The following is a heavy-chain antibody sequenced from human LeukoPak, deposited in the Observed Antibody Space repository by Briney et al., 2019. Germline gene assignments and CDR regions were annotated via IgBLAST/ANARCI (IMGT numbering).Heavy chain of an antibody. Sequence: GGSLRLSCAASGFTFSSYWMSCVRQAPGKGQEWVANIKQDGSEKYYVDSVKGRFTISRDNAKNSLYLQMNSLRAEDTAVYYCARLGELSSFDYWGQGTLVTVSS. CDR3: ARLGELSSFDY. D-gene: IGHD3-16*02. CDR2: IKQDGSEK. CDR1: GFTFSSYW. V-gene: IGHV3-7*03. J-gene: IGHJ4*02.